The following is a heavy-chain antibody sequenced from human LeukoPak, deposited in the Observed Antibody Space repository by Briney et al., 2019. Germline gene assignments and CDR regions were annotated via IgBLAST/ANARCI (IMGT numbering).Heavy chain of an antibody. CDR2: IKQDGSET. CDR3: ARYGLGDTFDI. V-gene: IGHV3-7*01. CDR1: GFTFSSYW. Sequence: GGSLRLSCAASGFTFSSYWMSRVRQAPGKGLEWVASIKQDGSETRYVDSVKGRFTIFRDNTKTSLYLQMNSLRAEDTAVYYCARYGLGDTFDIWGQGTVVTVSS. J-gene: IGHJ3*02. D-gene: IGHD4-17*01.